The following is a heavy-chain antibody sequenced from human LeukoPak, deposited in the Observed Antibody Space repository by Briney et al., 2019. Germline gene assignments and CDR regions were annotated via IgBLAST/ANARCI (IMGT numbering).Heavy chain of an antibody. CDR2: IKSKTDGGTT. CDR1: GFTFSNAW. V-gene: IGHV3-15*01. D-gene: IGHD2-15*01. CDR3: TTEPLVVVVAAHYYYYGMDV. J-gene: IGHJ6*02. Sequence: GGSLRLSCAASGFTFSNAWMSWVRQAPGKGLEWVGRIKSKTDGGTTDYAAPVKGRFTISRDDSKNTLYLQMNSLKTEDTAVYYCTTEPLVVVVAAHYYYYGMDVWGQGTLVTVSS.